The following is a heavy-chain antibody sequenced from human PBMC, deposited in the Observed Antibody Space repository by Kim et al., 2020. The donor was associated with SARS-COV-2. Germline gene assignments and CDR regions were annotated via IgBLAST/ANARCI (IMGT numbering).Heavy chain of an antibody. D-gene: IGHD2-21*02. V-gene: IGHV1-2*02. CDR2: INPNSGDT. CDR1: GYTFSDSH. CDR3: AGRGGTAIPFWC. Sequence: ASVKVSCKASGYTFSDSHIHWVRQAPGQGLEWIGWINPNSGDTNFAQKFQGRITMTRDTSISTAYMDLSRLKSDDTAVYYCAGRGGTAIPFWCWGQGTLVTVSS. J-gene: IGHJ4*02.